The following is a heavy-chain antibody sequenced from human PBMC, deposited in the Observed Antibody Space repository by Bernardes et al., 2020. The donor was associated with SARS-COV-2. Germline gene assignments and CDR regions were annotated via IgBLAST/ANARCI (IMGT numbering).Heavy chain of an antibody. Sequence: SLRLSCSASGFPFSNYALHWVRQAPGKGPEHVSAVNNNGGSTYYADSVKGRFTISRDNSKNMLYLQMSSLRVDDTAVYHCVKVYSSGWFGLLGDWGQGTLVTVSS. CDR1: GFPFSNYA. V-gene: IGHV3-64D*06. D-gene: IGHD6-19*01. J-gene: IGHJ4*02. CDR3: VKVYSSGWFGLLGD. CDR2: VNNNGGST.